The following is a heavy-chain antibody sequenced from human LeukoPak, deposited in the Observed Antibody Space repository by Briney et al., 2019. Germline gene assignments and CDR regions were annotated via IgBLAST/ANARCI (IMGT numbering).Heavy chain of an antibody. CDR2: IYYSGST. Sequence: SETLSLTCTVSGGSISSYYWSWIRQPPGKGLEWIGYIYYSGSTNYNPSLKSRVSILVDTSKNQFSLKLSSVTAADTAVYYCARDRLRGVYFDYWGQGTLVTVSS. CDR1: GGSISSYY. J-gene: IGHJ4*02. CDR3: ARDRLRGVYFDY. D-gene: IGHD3-10*01. V-gene: IGHV4-59*01.